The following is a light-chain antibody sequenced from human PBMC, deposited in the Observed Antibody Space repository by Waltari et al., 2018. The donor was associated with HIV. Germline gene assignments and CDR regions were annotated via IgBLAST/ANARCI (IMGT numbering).Light chain of an antibody. Sequence: QSALTQPASVSGSPRQSITISCTGTSSYVGSYDYVSWYQHHPDKTPKLMIYEVSNRRSGVCHRFSGSKSGNTAPLIISGLKAEDEADYYCSSFTSRSTGVFGGGTKVTVL. V-gene: IGLV2-14*01. CDR3: SSFTSRSTGV. CDR1: SSYVGSYDY. J-gene: IGLJ2*01. CDR2: EVS.